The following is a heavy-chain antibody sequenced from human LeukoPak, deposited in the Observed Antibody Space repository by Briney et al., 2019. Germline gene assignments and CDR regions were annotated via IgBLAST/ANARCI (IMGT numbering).Heavy chain of an antibody. D-gene: IGHD6-19*01. Sequence: GGSLRLSCAASGFTFSDYYMSWIRQAPGKGLEWLSYIISTGGTIYYADSVKGRFTISRDNAKSSLYLQMNSLRAEDTAVYYCAGYSSGWFGAFHIWGQGTMVTVSS. CDR1: GFTFSDYY. J-gene: IGHJ3*02. CDR3: AGYSSGWFGAFHI. V-gene: IGHV3-11*04. CDR2: IISTGGTI.